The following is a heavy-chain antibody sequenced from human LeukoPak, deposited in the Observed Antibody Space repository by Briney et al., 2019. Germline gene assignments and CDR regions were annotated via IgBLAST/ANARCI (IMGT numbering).Heavy chain of an antibody. J-gene: IGHJ4*02. D-gene: IGHD6-13*01. CDR3: ATNRVAAAGTAGEMVY. CDR1: GYTLTELS. CDR2: FDPEDGET. V-gene: IGHV1-24*01. Sequence: ASVKVSCKVSGYTLTELSMHWVRQAPGKGLEWMGGFDPEDGETIYAQKFQGRVTMTEDTSTDTAYMELSRLRSEDTAVYYCATNRVAAAGTAGEMVYWGQGTLVTVSS.